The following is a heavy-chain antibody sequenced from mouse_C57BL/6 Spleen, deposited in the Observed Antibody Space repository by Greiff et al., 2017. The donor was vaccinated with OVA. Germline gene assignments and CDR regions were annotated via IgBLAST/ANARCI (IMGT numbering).Heavy chain of an antibody. CDR1: GFTFSDYG. V-gene: IGHV5-17*01. J-gene: IGHJ2*01. CDR3: ARRYGNSLDY. Sequence: VQLKESGGGLVKPGGSLKLSCAASGFTFSDYGMHWVRQAPEKGLEWVAYISSGSSTIYYADTVKGRFTISRDNAKNTLFLQMTSLRSEDTAMYYCARRYGNSLDYWGKGTTLTVSS. CDR2: ISSGSSTI. D-gene: IGHD2-10*02.